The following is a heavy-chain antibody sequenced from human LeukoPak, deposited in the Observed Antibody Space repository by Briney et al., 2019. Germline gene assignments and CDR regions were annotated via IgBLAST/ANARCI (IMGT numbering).Heavy chain of an antibody. J-gene: IGHJ4*02. D-gene: IGHD1-1*01. V-gene: IGHV1-2*02. Sequence: ASVTVSFTSSGYTFTFYHMHWVRHAPGQGLEWMGWISPNSGDTGFAQKFQGRVTMTRDTSISTAYLELSRLRSDDTAVYYCVRSGYNWGFDYWGQGTLVTVSS. CDR3: VRSGYNWGFDY. CDR2: ISPNSGDT. CDR1: GYTFTFYH.